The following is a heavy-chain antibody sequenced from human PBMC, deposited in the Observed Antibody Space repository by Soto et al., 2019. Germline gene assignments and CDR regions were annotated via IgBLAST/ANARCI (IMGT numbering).Heavy chain of an antibody. CDR3: ASDRGYGHASVPYS. CDR1: GFAFSSYG. CDR2: ISYDGSLQ. D-gene: IGHD5-18*01. J-gene: IGHJ4*02. V-gene: IGHV3-30*03. Sequence: QAQLVESGGGVVQPGRSLRLSCAASGFAFSSYGMHWVRQAPGTGLEWVAVISYDGSLQHYADSVKGRFTISSNNSKTMVLLNISSLRAEDTAVYYCASDRGYGHASVPYSWGQGTLVSGSS.